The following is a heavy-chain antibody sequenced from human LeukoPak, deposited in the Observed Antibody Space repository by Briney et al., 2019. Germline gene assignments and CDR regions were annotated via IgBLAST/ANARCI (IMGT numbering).Heavy chain of an antibody. CDR3: ARARGMATITHFDY. CDR1: GGTFSSYA. J-gene: IGHJ4*02. CDR2: IIPIFGTA. Sequence: SVKVSCKASGGTFSSYAISWVRQAPGQGLEWMGGIIPIFGTANYAQKFQGRVTITADESTSTAYMELSSLRSKDTAVYYCARARGMATITHFDYWGQGTLVTVSS. D-gene: IGHD5-24*01. V-gene: IGHV1-69*13.